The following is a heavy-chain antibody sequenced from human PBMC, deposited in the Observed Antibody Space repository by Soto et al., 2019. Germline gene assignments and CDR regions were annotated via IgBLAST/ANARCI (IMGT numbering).Heavy chain of an antibody. Sequence: ASVKVSCKVSGYTLTELSMHWVRQAPGKGFEWMGGFDPEDGETIYAQKFQGRVTMTEDTSTDTAYMELSSLRSEDTGVYYCAIGYCSGGSCHPAWFDPWGQGTLVTVSS. CDR2: FDPEDGET. CDR3: AIGYCSGGSCHPAWFDP. CDR1: GYTLTELS. J-gene: IGHJ5*02. D-gene: IGHD2-15*01. V-gene: IGHV1-24*01.